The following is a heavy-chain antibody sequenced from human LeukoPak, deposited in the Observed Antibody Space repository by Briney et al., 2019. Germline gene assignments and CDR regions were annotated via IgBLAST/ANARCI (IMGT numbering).Heavy chain of an antibody. CDR3: ARGSEWYCSGGSCPIDY. V-gene: IGHV3-21*01. CDR1: GFTFSSYT. Sequence: GGSLRLSCAASGFTFSSYTMNWVRQAPRKGLEWVSSISSGSGYIYYADSVKGRFTISRDDAKISLYLQMNSLRAEDTAVYYCARGSEWYCSGGSCPIDYWGQGTLVTVSS. J-gene: IGHJ4*02. D-gene: IGHD2-15*01. CDR2: ISSGSGYI.